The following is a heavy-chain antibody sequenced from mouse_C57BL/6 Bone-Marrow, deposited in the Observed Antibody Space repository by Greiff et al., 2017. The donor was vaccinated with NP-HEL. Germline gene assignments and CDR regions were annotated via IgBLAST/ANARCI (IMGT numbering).Heavy chain of an antibody. Sequence: QVQLQQSGPGLVQPSQSLSITCTVSGFSLTSYGVHWVRQSPGKGLEWLGVIWSGGSTDYNAAFISRLSISKDNSKSQVFFKMTSLQADDTAIYYCASPLLPKAMDYWGQGTSVTVSS. CDR3: ASPLLPKAMDY. J-gene: IGHJ4*01. V-gene: IGHV2-2*01. CDR1: GFSLTSYG. CDR2: IWSGGST.